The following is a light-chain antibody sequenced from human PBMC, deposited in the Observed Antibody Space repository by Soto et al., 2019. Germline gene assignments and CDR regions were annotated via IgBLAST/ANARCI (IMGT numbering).Light chain of an antibody. CDR2: DAS. Sequence: DIKMTQSPSSLSASVGDRVTITCQASQDISNYLNWYQQKPGKAPKLLIYDASNLETGVPSRFSGSGSGTDFTLTINTLQFDDFASYYCQSNYILPWTFGQGTKVDIK. J-gene: IGKJ1*01. V-gene: IGKV1-33*01. CDR1: QDISNY. CDR3: QSNYILPWT.